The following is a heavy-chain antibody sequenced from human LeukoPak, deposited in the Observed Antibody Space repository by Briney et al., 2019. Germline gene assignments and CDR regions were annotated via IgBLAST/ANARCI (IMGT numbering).Heavy chain of an antibody. CDR3: ASINYDFWSRGLDV. D-gene: IGHD3-3*01. CDR1: GYTFRSLG. V-gene: IGHV1-18*01. J-gene: IGHJ6*02. Sequence: ASVKVSCKASGYTFRSLGISWVRQAPGQGLEWMGWIGVYNGKTNYAQKFQGRVNMTTDSSSTAYMELRSLRSDDRAVYYCASINYDFWSRGLDVWGQGTTVTVSS. CDR2: IGVYNGKT.